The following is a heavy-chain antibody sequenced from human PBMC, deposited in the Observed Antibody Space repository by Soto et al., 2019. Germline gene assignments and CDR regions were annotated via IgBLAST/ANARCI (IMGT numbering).Heavy chain of an antibody. Sequence: QVQLVQSGAELKKPGASVKVSCKASGYTFTGYYMHWVRQAPGQGLEWMGWIKANSGGTNYAQKFQRWVTMTRDTSISTAYMELSRLRSDDTAVYYCARGGFYNILTGFSTPRYYFDYWGQGSLVTVSS. D-gene: IGHD3-9*01. V-gene: IGHV1-2*04. CDR1: GYTFTGYY. CDR3: ARGGFYNILTGFSTPRYYFDY. CDR2: IKANSGGT. J-gene: IGHJ4*02.